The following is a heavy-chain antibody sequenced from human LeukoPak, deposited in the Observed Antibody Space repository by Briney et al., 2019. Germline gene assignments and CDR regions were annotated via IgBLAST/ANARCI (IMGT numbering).Heavy chain of an antibody. V-gene: IGHV3-7*01. CDR1: GFTFGSYW. J-gene: IGHJ3*01. Sequence: GGSLRPSCAASGFTFGSYWMSWVRQAPGKGLEWVADIKQDGSGTYYVDSLKGRFTISRDNAKNSLYLEMNSLRAEDAAVYYCARDSKLYCNGKNCHWGFDLWGQGTMVTVSS. D-gene: IGHD2/OR15-2a*01. CDR2: IKQDGSGT. CDR3: ARDSKLYCNGKNCHWGFDL.